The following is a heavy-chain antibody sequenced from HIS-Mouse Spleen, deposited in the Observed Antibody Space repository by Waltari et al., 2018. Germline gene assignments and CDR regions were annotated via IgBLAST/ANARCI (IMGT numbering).Heavy chain of an antibody. CDR1: GSPFLGYY. V-gene: IGHV1-2*02. CDR3: ARDQGTGEWYFDL. D-gene: IGHD7-27*01. J-gene: IGHJ2*01. CDR2: INPNSGGT. Sequence: QVQLVQSGAEVKKPGASVKVSCKASGSPFLGYYMHWVRQAPGQGLEWMGWINPNSGGTNYAQKLQGRVTMTRDTSISTAYMELSRLRSDDTAVYYCARDQGTGEWYFDLWGRGTLVTVSS.